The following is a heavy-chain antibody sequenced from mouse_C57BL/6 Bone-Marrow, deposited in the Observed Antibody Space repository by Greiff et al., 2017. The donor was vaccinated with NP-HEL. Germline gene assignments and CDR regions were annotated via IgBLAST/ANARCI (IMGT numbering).Heavy chain of an antibody. CDR3: ARNWDYFDY. D-gene: IGHD4-1*01. CDR2: ISYDGSN. V-gene: IGHV3-6*01. Sequence: VQLKESGPGLVKPSQSLSLTCSVTGYSITSGYYWNWIRKFPGNKLEWMGYISYDGSNNYNPSLKNRITITRDTSKNQFFLKLNSVTTEDTATYYCARNWDYFDYWGQGTTLTVSS. J-gene: IGHJ2*01. CDR1: GYSITSGYY.